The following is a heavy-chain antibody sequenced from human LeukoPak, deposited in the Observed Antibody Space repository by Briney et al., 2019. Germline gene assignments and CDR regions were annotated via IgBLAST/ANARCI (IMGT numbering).Heavy chain of an antibody. CDR3: ARGYYYADY. V-gene: IGHV1-2*04. Sequence: ASVKVSCKASGYTFTSYYMHWVRQAPGQGLEWMGWINPNSGGTNYAQKFQGWVTMTRDTSFSTAYMELSRLRSDDTAVYYCARGYYYADYWGQGTLVTVSS. CDR1: GYTFTSYY. D-gene: IGHD3-22*01. J-gene: IGHJ4*02. CDR2: INPNSGGT.